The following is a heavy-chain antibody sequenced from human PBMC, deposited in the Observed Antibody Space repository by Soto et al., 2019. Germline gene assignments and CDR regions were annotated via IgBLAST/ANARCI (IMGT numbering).Heavy chain of an antibody. D-gene: IGHD2-8*02. CDR1: GFTFSSSA. CDR3: AKMFASHWYYFDS. J-gene: IGHJ4*02. V-gene: IGHV3-23*01. CDR2: IIGIGGNT. Sequence: EVQLLESGGGLVQPGGSLTLSCAASGFTFSSSAFVWVRQAPGKGLEWVSTIIGIGGNTYYPDSVKGRFAFSRDNSKNTLYLQMNSLSAEDTAIYYCAKMFASHWYYFDSWGPGTQVTVSS.